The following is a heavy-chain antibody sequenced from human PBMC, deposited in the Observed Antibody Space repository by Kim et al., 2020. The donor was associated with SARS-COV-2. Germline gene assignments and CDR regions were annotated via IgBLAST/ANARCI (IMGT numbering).Heavy chain of an antibody. V-gene: IGHV3-23*01. CDR2: ISGSGGST. J-gene: IGHJ6*02. CDR1: GFTFSSYA. CDR3: AKAIYIAARSSRDGYSPEYYYYYGMDV. Sequence: GGSLRLSCAASGFTFSSYAMSWVRQAPGKGLEWVSAISGSGGSTYYADSVKGRFTISRDNSKNTLYLQMNSLRAEDTAVYYCAKAIYIAARSSRDGYSPEYYYYYGMDVWGQGTTVTVSS. D-gene: IGHD6-6*01.